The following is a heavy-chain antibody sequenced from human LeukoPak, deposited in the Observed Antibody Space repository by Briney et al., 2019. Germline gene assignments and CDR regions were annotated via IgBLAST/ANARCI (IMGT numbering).Heavy chain of an antibody. CDR3: ARAPSEVGGYYPEYFRH. Sequence: GGSLRLSCEASGFTFSKYWMHWVRQAPGKGLVWVSRIKSDGKTNYADSVKGRFTISRDNAKNTVSLQMDSLRGEDTGVYYCARAPSEVGGYYPEYFRHWGQGNLVTVSS. CDR1: GFTFSKYW. D-gene: IGHD3-22*01. J-gene: IGHJ1*01. V-gene: IGHV3-74*01. CDR2: IKSDGKT.